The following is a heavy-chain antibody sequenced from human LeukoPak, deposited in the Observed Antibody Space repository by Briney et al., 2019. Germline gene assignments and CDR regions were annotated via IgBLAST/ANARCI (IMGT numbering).Heavy chain of an antibody. D-gene: IGHD2-15*01. CDR2: IYNIGNT. Sequence: SETLSLTCTVSGGSISSYYWGWIRQPPGKGLEWIGYIYNIGNTNYNPSLKSRVTISVDTSKNQFSLKLNSVTAADTAVYYCARAGAFCSGGNCYSGILDYWGQGTLVTVSS. CDR3: ARAGAFCSGGNCYSGILDY. J-gene: IGHJ4*02. CDR1: GGSISSYY. V-gene: IGHV4-59*01.